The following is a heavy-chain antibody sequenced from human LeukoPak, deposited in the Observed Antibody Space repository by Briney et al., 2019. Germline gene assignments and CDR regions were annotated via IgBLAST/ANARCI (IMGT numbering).Heavy chain of an antibody. CDR3: AREGNGYNYNDAFDI. CDR2: IYSGGST. CDR1: GFTVSSNY. D-gene: IGHD5-24*01. J-gene: IGHJ3*02. Sequence: GGSLRLSCAASGFTVSSNYMSWVRQAPGKGLEWVSVIYSGGSTYYADSVKGRFTISRDNSKNTLYLQMNSLRAEDTAVYYCAREGNGYNYNDAFDIWGQGTTVTVSS. V-gene: IGHV3-66*02.